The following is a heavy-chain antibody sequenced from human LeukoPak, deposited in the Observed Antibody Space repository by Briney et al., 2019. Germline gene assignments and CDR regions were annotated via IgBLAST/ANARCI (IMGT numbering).Heavy chain of an antibody. CDR2: FDPEDGET. CDR1: GYTLTELS. Sequence: KVSCKVSGYTLTELSMHCVRQAPGKGLEWMGGFDPEDGETIYAQKFQGRVTMTEDTSTDTAYMELSSLRSEDTAVYYCAPYYYDSSGYIHNWFDPWGQGTLVTVSS. CDR3: APYYYDSSGYIHNWFDP. J-gene: IGHJ5*02. V-gene: IGHV1-24*01. D-gene: IGHD3-22*01.